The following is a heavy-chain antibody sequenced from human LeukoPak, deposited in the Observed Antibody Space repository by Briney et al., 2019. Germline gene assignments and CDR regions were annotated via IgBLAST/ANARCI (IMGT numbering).Heavy chain of an antibody. CDR3: ARDYSSGRDF. CDR1: GFTFSTKW. CDR2: INQDGSDQ. Sequence: SGGSLRHSCAASGFTFSTKWMSWVRQAPGKGLEWVATINQDGSDQYYVDSVKGRFTISRDNAKNSLDLQMNSLRAEDTAVYYCARDYSSGRDFWGQGTLVTVSS. V-gene: IGHV3-7*04. J-gene: IGHJ4*02. D-gene: IGHD3-22*01.